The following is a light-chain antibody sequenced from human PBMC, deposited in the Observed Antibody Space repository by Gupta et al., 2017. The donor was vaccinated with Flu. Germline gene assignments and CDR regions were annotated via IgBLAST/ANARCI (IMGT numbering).Light chain of an antibody. Sequence: QSVLAPPPPASGTHGQSVSIPCSGSSSNIGSNTVNWYQQVPGTSPKLLIYGSNQRPSGVPDRFAGSKSGTSASLAISGLQSEDEADYYCAAWDDSLNGHYVFGTGTKVTVL. J-gene: IGLJ1*01. V-gene: IGLV1-44*01. CDR2: GSN. CDR3: AAWDDSLNGHYV. CDR1: SSNIGSNT.